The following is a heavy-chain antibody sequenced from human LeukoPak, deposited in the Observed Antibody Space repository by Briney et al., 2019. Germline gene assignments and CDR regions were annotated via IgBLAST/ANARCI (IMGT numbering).Heavy chain of an antibody. CDR3: AREFIVVVPAAKTDY. Sequence: GASVKVSCKASGYTFSSHDINWVRQVPGHGLEWMGWINPNSGNTGSAQKFQGRVTMTRDTSISTAYMELSRLRSDDTAVYYCAREFIVVVPAAKTDYWGQGTLVTVSS. J-gene: IGHJ4*02. CDR1: GYTFSSHD. V-gene: IGHV1-8*01. CDR2: INPNSGNT. D-gene: IGHD2-2*01.